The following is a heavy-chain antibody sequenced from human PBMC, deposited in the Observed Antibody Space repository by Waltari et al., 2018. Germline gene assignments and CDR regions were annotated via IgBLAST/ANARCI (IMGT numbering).Heavy chain of an antibody. CDR2: INHSGST. V-gene: IGHV4-34*01. CDR1: GGSFSGYY. CDR3: AGSRKIFDY. Sequence: QVQLQQWGAGLLKPSETLSLNCAVYGGSFSGYYWSWIRQPPGKGLELIGEINHSGSTNYNPSLKSRVTISVDTSKNQFSLKLSSVTAADTAVYYCAGSRKIFDYWGQGTLVTVSS. J-gene: IGHJ4*02. D-gene: IGHD1-26*01.